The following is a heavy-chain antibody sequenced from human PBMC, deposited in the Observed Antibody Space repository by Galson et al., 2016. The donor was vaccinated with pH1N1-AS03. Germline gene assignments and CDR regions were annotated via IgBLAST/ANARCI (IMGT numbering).Heavy chain of an antibody. CDR2: IHYSGRT. D-gene: IGHD3-10*02. Sequence: TLSLTCAVSGYYISNGYYWGWIRQPPGKGLEWIGSIHYSGRTYYSPSLKSRVTLSVDTSKNQFSLNLSSVTAEDTAVYYCASLFGQPRAPARDVRGYWGQGTLVTVSS. V-gene: IGHV4-38-2*01. CDR1: GYYISNGYY. J-gene: IGHJ4*02. CDR3: ASLFGQPRAPARDVRGY.